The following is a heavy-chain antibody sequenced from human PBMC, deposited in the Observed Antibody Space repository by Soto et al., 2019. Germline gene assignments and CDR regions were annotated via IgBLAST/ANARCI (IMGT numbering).Heavy chain of an antibody. Sequence: ASVKVSCKASGYTFTGYYMHWVRQAPGQGLEWMGWINPNSGGTNYAQKFQGWVTMTRDTSISTAYMELSRLRSDDTAVYYCARDSGSLGATTMGWAPGYYYGMDVWGQGTTVTVSS. CDR1: GYTFTGYY. J-gene: IGHJ6*02. CDR3: ARDSGSLGATTMGWAPGYYYGMDV. V-gene: IGHV1-2*04. D-gene: IGHD1-26*01. CDR2: INPNSGGT.